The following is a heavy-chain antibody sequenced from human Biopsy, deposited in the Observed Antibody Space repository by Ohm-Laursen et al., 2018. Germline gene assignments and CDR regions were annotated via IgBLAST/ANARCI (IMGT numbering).Heavy chain of an antibody. Sequence: TLSLTCTVSGGSFTGHYWSWIRQPLGKGLEWIGHISYTGYTSYNASLKSRVTISVDTSRNHFSLRLSSLTAADTAVYYCARGSNDFGGLYFPRWGQGTLLTVSS. V-gene: IGHV4-59*11. CDR1: GGSFTGHY. J-gene: IGHJ4*02. D-gene: IGHD4-23*01. CDR2: ISYTGYT. CDR3: ARGSNDFGGLYFPR.